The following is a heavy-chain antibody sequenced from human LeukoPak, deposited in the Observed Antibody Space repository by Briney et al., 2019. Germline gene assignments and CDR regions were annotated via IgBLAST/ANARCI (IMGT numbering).Heavy chain of an antibody. D-gene: IGHD6-19*01. CDR2: IYYSGST. CDR3: ARHVKIPVAGFDY. J-gene: IGHJ4*02. CDR1: GGSISSYY. V-gene: IGHV4-59*08. Sequence: ETLSLTCTVSGGSISSYYWSWIRQPPGKGLEWIGSIYYSGSTYYNPSLKSRVTISADTSKNQFSLKLNSVTAADTAVYYCARHVKIPVAGFDYWGQGTPVTVSS.